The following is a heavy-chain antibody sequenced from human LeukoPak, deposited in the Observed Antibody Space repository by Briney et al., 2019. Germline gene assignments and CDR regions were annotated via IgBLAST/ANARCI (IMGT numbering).Heavy chain of an antibody. V-gene: IGHV3-43*01. D-gene: IGHD3-3*01. CDR2: ISWDGGST. J-gene: IGHJ4*02. CDR3: ARGYVLRFLEWFPADY. Sequence: GGSLRLSCAASGFTFDDYTMHWVRQAPGKGLEWVSLISWDGGSTYADSVKGRFTISRDNSKNSLYLQMNSLRTEDTALYYCARGYVLRFLEWFPADYWGQGTLVTVSS. CDR1: GFTFDDYT.